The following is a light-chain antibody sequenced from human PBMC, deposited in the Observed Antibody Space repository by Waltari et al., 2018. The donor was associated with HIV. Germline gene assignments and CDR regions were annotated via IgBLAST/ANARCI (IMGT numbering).Light chain of an antibody. CDR2: GAS. Sequence: EIVMTQSPATLSVSPGERATLSCRASQSVSSNLAWYQQKPGQAPRLLIYGASTRATGIPARYSGIGSGTEFTLTISSLQSEDFAVYYCQQDNNWPRTFGQGTKVEIK. J-gene: IGKJ1*01. CDR3: QQDNNWPRT. V-gene: IGKV3-15*01. CDR1: QSVSSN.